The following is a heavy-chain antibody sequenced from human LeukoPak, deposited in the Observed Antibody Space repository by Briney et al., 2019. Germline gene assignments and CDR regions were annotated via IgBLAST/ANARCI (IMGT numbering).Heavy chain of an antibody. CDR1: GFTFSSYG. V-gene: IGHV3-30*02. CDR2: MRYDGSNK. D-gene: IGHD5-18*01. J-gene: IGHJ4*02. CDR3: AKDRDLAMVTMGGYFHY. Sequence: GGSLRLSCAASGFTFSSYGMHWVRQAPGKGLEWVTFMRYDGSNKYYADSVKGRFTISRDNSKNMLYLQMNSLRAEDTAVYYCAKDRDLAMVTMGGYFHYWGQGTLVTVSS.